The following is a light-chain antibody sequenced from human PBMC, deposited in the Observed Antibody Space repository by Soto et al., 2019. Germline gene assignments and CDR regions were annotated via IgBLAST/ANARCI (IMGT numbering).Light chain of an antibody. Sequence: QPVLTQPPSASASLGASVKLTCTLSSGHNSYAIAWHQQQPEKGPRYLMKLNSDGSHSKGDGIPDRFSGSSSGAERYLTISSLQSEDEADYYCQTWSTDIRVFDGGTKVTVL. J-gene: IGLJ3*02. V-gene: IGLV4-69*01. CDR3: QTWSTDIRV. CDR1: SGHNSYA. CDR2: LNSDGSH.